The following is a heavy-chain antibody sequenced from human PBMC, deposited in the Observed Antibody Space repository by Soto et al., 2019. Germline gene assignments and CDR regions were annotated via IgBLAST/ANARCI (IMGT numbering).Heavy chain of an antibody. J-gene: IGHJ6*02. D-gene: IGHD2-15*01. CDR1: GFTVSSFY. CDR3: ARVDSVDYYYGMDV. Sequence: EVQLVESGGGLIQPGGSLRLSCAASGFTVSSFYMNWVRQAPGKGLEWVSVIYGGDSPYYADSVKGRFTTARDSSKNTVYLQMNSLRAEDTAVYYCARVDSVDYYYGMDVWGQGTTVTVSS. V-gene: IGHV3-53*01. CDR2: IYGGDSP.